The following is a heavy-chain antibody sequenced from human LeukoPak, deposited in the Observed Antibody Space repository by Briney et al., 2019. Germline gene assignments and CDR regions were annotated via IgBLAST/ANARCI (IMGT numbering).Heavy chain of an antibody. D-gene: IGHD1-26*01. CDR2: INHSGST. CDR1: GGSSSGYY. V-gene: IGHV4-34*01. CDR3: ARPGATPYYYYYYGMDV. J-gene: IGHJ6*02. Sequence: SETLSLTCAVYGGSSSGYYWSWIRQPPGKGLEWIGEINHSGSTNYNPSLKSRVTISVDTSKNQFSLKLSSVTAADTAVYYCARPGATPYYYYYYGMDVWGQGTTVTVSS.